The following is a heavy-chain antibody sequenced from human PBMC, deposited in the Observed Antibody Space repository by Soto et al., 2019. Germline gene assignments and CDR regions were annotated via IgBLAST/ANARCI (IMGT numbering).Heavy chain of an antibody. CDR2: IFPIFGRV. CDR3: ALLPPITGVY. CDR1: GGTFRTYI. Sequence: QVQLVQSGAEVKRPRSSLRVSCKAYGGTFRTYIISWVRQAPGQGLEWMGGIFPIFGRVNYSQKFQGRVTITADESTSAAYVEVYGLRSEDTAVYYCALLPPITGVYWGQGTLVTVSA. J-gene: IGHJ4*02. D-gene: IGHD1-26*01. V-gene: IGHV1-69*01.